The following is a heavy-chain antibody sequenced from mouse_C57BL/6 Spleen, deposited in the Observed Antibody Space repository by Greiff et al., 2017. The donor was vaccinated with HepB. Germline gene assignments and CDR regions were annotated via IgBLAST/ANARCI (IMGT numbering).Heavy chain of an antibody. CDR3: ARGGTTVVAKSYWYFDV. J-gene: IGHJ1*03. CDR2: INPYNGGT. D-gene: IGHD1-1*01. CDR1: GYTFTDYY. Sequence: VQLQQSGPVLVKPGASVKMSCKASGYTFTDYYMNWVKQSHGKSLEWIGVINPYNGGTSYNQKFKGKATLTVGKSSSTAYMELNSLTSEDSAVYYCARGGTTVVAKSYWYFDVWGTGTTVTVSS. V-gene: IGHV1-19*01.